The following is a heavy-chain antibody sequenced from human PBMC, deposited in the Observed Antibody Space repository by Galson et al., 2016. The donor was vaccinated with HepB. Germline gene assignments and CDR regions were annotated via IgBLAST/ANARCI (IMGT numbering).Heavy chain of an antibody. D-gene: IGHD1-14*01. CDR1: GFTFSSHA. CDR2: ISGSGGST. J-gene: IGHJ4*02. V-gene: IGHV3-23*01. CDR3: AKGYGLFDY. Sequence: SLRLSCAASGFTFSSHAMGWVRQAPGKGLEWVSGISGSGGSTYYADSVKGRFTISRDNSKNTLYVQMNSLRAEDTAVYYCAKGYGLFDYWGQGTLVTVSS.